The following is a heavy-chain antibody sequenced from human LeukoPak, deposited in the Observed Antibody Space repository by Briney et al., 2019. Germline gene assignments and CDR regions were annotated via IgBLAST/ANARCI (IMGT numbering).Heavy chain of an antibody. J-gene: IGHJ3*02. CDR1: GDSVSGITAT. V-gene: IGHV6-1*01. Sequence: SQTLSLTCAISGDSVSGITATWNWIRQSPSRDLEWLGRTYYRSKWYHDYAESVKSRITINADTSKNQFSLHLNSVTPEDTAVYYCARVYYDSSGRSIRAEAFDIWGQGTMVTVSS. CDR2: TYYRSKWYH. CDR3: ARVYYDSSGRSIRAEAFDI. D-gene: IGHD3-22*01.